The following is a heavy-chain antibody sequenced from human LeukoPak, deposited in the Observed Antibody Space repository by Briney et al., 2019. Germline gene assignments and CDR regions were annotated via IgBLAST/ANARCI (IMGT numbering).Heavy chain of an antibody. J-gene: IGHJ4*02. D-gene: IGHD1-26*01. CDR3: ARMVVGASTLDY. CDR2: IDWDDDK. Sequence: SGPTLVNPTQTLTLTCTFSGFSLSTSGMCVSWIRQPPGSALEWLARIDWDDDKYYSTSLKTRLTISKDTSKNQVVLTLTNMDPVDTATYYCARMVVGASTLDYWGQGTLVTVSS. V-gene: IGHV2-70*11. CDR1: GFSLSTSGMC.